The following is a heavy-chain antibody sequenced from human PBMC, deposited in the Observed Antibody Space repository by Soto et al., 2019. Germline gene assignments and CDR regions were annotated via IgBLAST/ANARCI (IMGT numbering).Heavy chain of an antibody. CDR1: GFTFSTYA. CDR3: ARRISASGRGWDY. D-gene: IGHD6-13*01. J-gene: IGHJ4*02. Sequence: EVQLLESGGDLVQPGGSLRLSCATSGFTFSTYAMSWVRQAPGKGLEWVSAIANSGGSTFYPDSVRGRFTISRDNSKNTLYLQMNSLRSEDTAVYYCARRISASGRGWDYWGQGTLVTVSS. CDR2: IANSGGST. V-gene: IGHV3-23*01.